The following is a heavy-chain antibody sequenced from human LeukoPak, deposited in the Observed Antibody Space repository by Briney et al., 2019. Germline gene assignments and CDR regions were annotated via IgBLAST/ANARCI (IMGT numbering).Heavy chain of an antibody. CDR2: ISYDGSNK. J-gene: IGHJ4*02. D-gene: IGHD6-13*01. Sequence: SGGSLRLSCAASGFTFSSYAMHWVRQAPGKGLEWVAVISYDGSNKYYADSVKGRFTISRDNSKNTLYLQMNSLRAEDTAVYYCAKDGLKYSSSWHLYYWGQGTLVTVSS. CDR1: GFTFSSYA. V-gene: IGHV3-30*04. CDR3: AKDGLKYSSSWHLYY.